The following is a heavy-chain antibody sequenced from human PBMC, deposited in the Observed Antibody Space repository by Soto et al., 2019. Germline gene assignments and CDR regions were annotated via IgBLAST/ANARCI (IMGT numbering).Heavy chain of an antibody. CDR2: ISGSGGST. CDR1: GFTFSSYA. CDR3: AKVAYSRYGPMGY. J-gene: IGHJ4*02. Sequence: PGGSLRLSCAASGFTFSSYAMSWFRQAPGKGLEWVSAISGSGGSTYYADSVKGRFTISRDNPKNTLYLQMNSLRAEDTAVYYCAKVAYSRYGPMGYWGQGTLVTVSS. V-gene: IGHV3-23*01. D-gene: IGHD6-13*01.